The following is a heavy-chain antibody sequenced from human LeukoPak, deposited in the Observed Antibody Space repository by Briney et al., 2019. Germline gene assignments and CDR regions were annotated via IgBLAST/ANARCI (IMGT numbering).Heavy chain of an antibody. CDR2: IKQDGSER. Sequence: GGSLRLSCAASGFTFSSYWMSWVRQAPGKGLEWVANIKQDGSERYYVDSVKGRFTISRDNAKNSLYLQMNSLRAEDTAVYYCAKVPPGRGSTPIYMDVWGKGTAVTISS. CDR3: AKVPPGRGSTPIYMDV. CDR1: GFTFSSYW. V-gene: IGHV3-7*01. J-gene: IGHJ6*03. D-gene: IGHD3-10*01.